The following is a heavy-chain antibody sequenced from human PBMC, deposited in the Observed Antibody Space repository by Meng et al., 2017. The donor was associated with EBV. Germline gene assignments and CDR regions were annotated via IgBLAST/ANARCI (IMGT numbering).Heavy chain of an antibody. CDR1: VWSFSGYG. CDR2: INHSGST. CDR3: ARGVNLGSWFDY. V-gene: IGHV4-34*01. J-gene: IGHJ4*02. Sequence: QQRRGGEGLLKPPGTLSLACAVYVWSFSGYGWSCIRQPPGKVLERIGEINHSGSTNYSPSLTSRVTISVDTSKIQFSLKLSSVPAADTAVYFCARGVNLGSWFDYWGQGTLVTVSS. D-gene: IGHD6-13*01.